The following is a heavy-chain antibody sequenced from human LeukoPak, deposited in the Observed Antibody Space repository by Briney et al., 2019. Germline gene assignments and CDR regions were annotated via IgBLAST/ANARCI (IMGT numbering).Heavy chain of an antibody. CDR1: GFTFSSYG. D-gene: IGHD4-17*01. Sequence: PGGSLRLSCAASGFTFSSYGMHWVRQAPGKGLEWVAVIWYDGSNKYYADSVKGRFTISRDNSKNTLYLQMNSLRAEDTAVYYCVREVSGDPWHNWFDPWGQGTLVTVSS. V-gene: IGHV3-33*01. CDR3: VREVSGDPWHNWFDP. J-gene: IGHJ5*02. CDR2: IWYDGSNK.